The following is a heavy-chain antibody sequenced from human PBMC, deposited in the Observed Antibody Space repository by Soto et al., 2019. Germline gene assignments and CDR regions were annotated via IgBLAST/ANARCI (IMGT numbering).Heavy chain of an antibody. CDR1: GLTFGDYA. J-gene: IGHJ6*02. V-gene: IGHV3-49*04. CDR3: TRDLGYCTTGVCYKYYYGMDV. Sequence: GGSRRVSCTASGLTFGDYAMSWVRQAPGRGLEWVGFIRSKAYGGTTEYAASVKGRFTISRDDSKSIAYLQMNSLKTEDTAVYYCTRDLGYCTTGVCYKYYYGMDVWGQATTGTVSS. D-gene: IGHD2-8*01. CDR2: IRSKAYGGTT.